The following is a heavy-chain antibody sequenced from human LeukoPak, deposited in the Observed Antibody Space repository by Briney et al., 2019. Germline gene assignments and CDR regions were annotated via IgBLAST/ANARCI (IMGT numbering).Heavy chain of an antibody. V-gene: IGHV3-30*03. CDR3: ARAHERRAGSYSNYEARYSKISRPYYMDV. D-gene: IGHD4-11*01. CDR2: ISYDGSNK. Sequence: QPGRSLRLSCAASGFTFSSYGMHWVRQAPGKGLEWVAVISYDGSNKYYADSVKGRFTISRDNAKNSLYLQMNSLRAEDTAVYYCARAHERRAGSYSNYEARYSKISRPYYMDVWGKGTTVTVSS. J-gene: IGHJ6*03. CDR1: GFTFSSYG.